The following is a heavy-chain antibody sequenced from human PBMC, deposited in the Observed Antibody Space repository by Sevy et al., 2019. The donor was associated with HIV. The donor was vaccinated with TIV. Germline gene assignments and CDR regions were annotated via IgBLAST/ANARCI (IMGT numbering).Heavy chain of an antibody. J-gene: IGHJ6*02. V-gene: IGHV3-7*01. D-gene: IGHD6-19*01. Sequence: GGSLRLSCAASGFTFSSYWMSWVRQAPGKGLEWVANIKQDGSAKYYVDSVKGRFTISRDNAKNSLYLQMNSLRAEDTAVCYCARPPVSGGWFYYYYGMDVWGQGTTVTVSS. CDR2: IKQDGSAK. CDR1: GFTFSSYW. CDR3: ARPPVSGGWFYYYYGMDV.